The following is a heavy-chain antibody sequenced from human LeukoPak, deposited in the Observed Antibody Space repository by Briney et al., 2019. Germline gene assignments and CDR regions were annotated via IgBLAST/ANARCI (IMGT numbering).Heavy chain of an antibody. V-gene: IGHV3-23*01. D-gene: IGHD3-3*01. CDR2: ISGSGGST. CDR1: GFTFSSYA. Sequence: GGSLRLSCAASGFTFSSYAMSWVRQAPGKGLEWVSAISGSGGSTYYADSVKGRFTISRDNSKNTLYLQMNSLRAEDSAVYYCANLHDSWSGYPDYWGQGTLVTVSS. CDR3: ANLHDSWSGYPDY. J-gene: IGHJ4*02.